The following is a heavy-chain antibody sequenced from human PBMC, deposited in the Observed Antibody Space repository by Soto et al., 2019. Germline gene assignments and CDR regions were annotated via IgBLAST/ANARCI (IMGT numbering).Heavy chain of an antibody. Sequence: GGSLRLSCAASGFIFSNYGMHWVRQAPGKGLEWVAVIWYDGSKKYYAESVKGRFTISRDSSKNTLYLEMNSLRAEDTAVYYCVKRGSGGSIFGAQFDSWGQGTPVTVSS. CDR1: GFIFSNYG. D-gene: IGHD3-3*01. V-gene: IGHV3-33*06. CDR2: IWYDGSKK. CDR3: VKRGSGGSIFGAQFDS. J-gene: IGHJ5*01.